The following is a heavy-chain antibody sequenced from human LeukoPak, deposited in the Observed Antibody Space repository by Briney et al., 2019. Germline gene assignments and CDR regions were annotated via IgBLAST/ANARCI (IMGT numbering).Heavy chain of an antibody. CDR2: IYYSGST. Sequence: PSETLSLTCTVSGGSISSGGYYWSWIRQHPGKGLEWIGYIYYSGSTYYNPSLKSRVTISVDTSKNQFSLKLSSVTAADTAVYYRARDLFGVVSHWGQGTLVTVSS. CDR3: ARDLFGVVSH. CDR1: GGSISSGGYY. V-gene: IGHV4-31*03. J-gene: IGHJ4*02. D-gene: IGHD3-3*01.